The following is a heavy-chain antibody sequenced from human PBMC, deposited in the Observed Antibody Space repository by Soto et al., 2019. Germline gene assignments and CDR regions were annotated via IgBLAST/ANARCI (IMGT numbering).Heavy chain of an antibody. CDR3: ASAARTTYWYYYT. D-gene: IGHD3-10*01. CDR1: GFTFSSYS. Sequence: GGSLRLSCAASGFTFSSYSMNWVRQAPGKGLEWVSSISSSSSYIYYADSVKGRFTISRDNAKNSLYLQMNSLRAEDTAVYYCASAARTTYWYYYTWGQGTLVTVSS. CDR2: ISSSSSYI. J-gene: IGHJ5*02. V-gene: IGHV3-21*01.